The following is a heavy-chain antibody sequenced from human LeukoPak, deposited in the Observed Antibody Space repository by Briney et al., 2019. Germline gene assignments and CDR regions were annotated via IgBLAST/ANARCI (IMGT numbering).Heavy chain of an antibody. CDR1: GGSISSTSYY. CDR2: IYYSGST. J-gene: IGHJ5*02. CDR3: ARHQTHGSGSFDP. V-gene: IGHV4-39*01. Sequence: SETLSLTCNVSGGSISSTSYYWGWIRQPPGKGLEWIGSIYYSGSTYYNPSLKSRVTISVDTSKNQFSLKLSSVTAADTAVYYCARHQTHGSGSFDPWGQGTLVTVSS. D-gene: IGHD3-10*01.